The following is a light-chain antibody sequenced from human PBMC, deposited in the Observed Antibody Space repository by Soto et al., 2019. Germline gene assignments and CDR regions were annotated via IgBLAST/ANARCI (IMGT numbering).Light chain of an antibody. CDR2: GAS. CDR3: QQYNNWPGT. J-gene: IGKJ1*01. Sequence: EIVMTQSPVTLSVSPGERATLSCRASQSVSSNLAWYQQKPGQDPRLLIYGASTRATGIPARFSGSGSGTEFTLTISSLQSEDFAVYYCQQYNNWPGTFGQGTKVDIK. V-gene: IGKV3-15*01. CDR1: QSVSSN.